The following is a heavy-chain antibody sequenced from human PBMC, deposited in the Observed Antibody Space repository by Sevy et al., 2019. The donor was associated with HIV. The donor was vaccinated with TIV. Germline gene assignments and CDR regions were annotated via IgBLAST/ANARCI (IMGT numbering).Heavy chain of an antibody. V-gene: IGHV1-2*06. CDR3: AREAGSNYYGQIDY. D-gene: IGHD4-4*01. CDR1: GYTFTDYC. J-gene: IGHJ4*02. Sequence: ASVKVSCKASGYTFTDYCMHWVRQAPGQGLEWMGRINPYSGDTKYAQKFQGRVTMTRDTSISTAYMVLSGLRFDDTAVYYCAREAGSNYYGQIDYWGQGSLVTVSS. CDR2: INPYSGDT.